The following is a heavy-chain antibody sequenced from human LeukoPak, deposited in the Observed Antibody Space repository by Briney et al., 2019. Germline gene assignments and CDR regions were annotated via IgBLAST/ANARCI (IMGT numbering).Heavy chain of an antibody. D-gene: IGHD6-6*01. V-gene: IGHV1-8*01. J-gene: IGHJ5*02. Sequence: GASVKVSCKASGYTFTSYDINWVRQATGQGLEWMGWMNPNSGNTGYAQKFQGRVTMTRNTSISTDYMELSSLRSEDTAVYYCARGRSSIAARRRLIRFDPWGQGTLVTVSS. CDR2: MNPNSGNT. CDR1: GYTFTSYD. CDR3: ARGRSSIAARRRLIRFDP.